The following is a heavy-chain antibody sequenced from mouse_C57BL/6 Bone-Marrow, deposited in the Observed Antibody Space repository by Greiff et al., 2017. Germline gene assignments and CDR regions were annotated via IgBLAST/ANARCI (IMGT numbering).Heavy chain of an antibody. V-gene: IGHV14-4*01. CDR1: GFNIKDDY. Sequence: EVQLQQSGAELVRPGASVKLSCTASGFNIKDDYMHWVKQRPEQGLEWIGWIDPENGDTEYASKFQGKATITADTSSNTAYLQLSSLTSEDTAVYYCTTGYWYFDVWGTGNTVTVSS. CDR2: IDPENGDT. CDR3: TTGYWYFDV. J-gene: IGHJ1*03.